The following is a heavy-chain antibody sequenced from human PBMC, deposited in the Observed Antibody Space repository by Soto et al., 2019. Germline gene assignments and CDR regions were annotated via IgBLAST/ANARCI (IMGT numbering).Heavy chain of an antibody. Sequence: VQLVESGGGLVQPGKSLRLSCAASGFTFHDFAMHWVRQAPGKGLEWVSVISWNSGSMGYADSVNGRVIISRDNAMNSLYLQMNSLRSEDTALYYCAKDKGYNWNDVAAFDIWGQGTMVTVSS. J-gene: IGHJ3*02. CDR2: ISWNSGSM. D-gene: IGHD1-20*01. CDR1: GFTFHDFA. V-gene: IGHV3-9*01. CDR3: AKDKGYNWNDVAAFDI.